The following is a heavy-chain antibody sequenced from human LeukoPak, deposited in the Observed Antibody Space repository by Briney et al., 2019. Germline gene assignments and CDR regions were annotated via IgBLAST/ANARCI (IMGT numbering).Heavy chain of an antibody. D-gene: IGHD5-24*01. J-gene: IGHJ4*02. V-gene: IGHV4-59*12. CDR2: IYYSGST. CDR3: ARGRGERASSNFDY. Sequence: SETLSLTCTVSGGSISSYYWSWIRQPPGKGLEWIGYIYYSGSTSYNPSLKSRVTISVDTSKNQFSLKLSSVTAADTAVYYCARGRGERASSNFDYWGQGTLVTVSS. CDR1: GGSISSYY.